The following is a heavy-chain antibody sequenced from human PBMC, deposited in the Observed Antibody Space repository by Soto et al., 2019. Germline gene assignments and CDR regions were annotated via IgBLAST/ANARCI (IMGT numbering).Heavy chain of an antibody. CDR3: ARDQGIRFLEWLVDY. V-gene: IGHV1-46*01. J-gene: IGHJ4*02. CDR2: INPSGGST. CDR1: GYTFTSYY. D-gene: IGHD3-3*01. Sequence: ASVKVSCKASGYTFTSYYMHWVRQAPGQGLEWMGIINPSGGSTSYAQKFQGRVTMTRDTSTSTVYMELSSLRSEDTAVYYCARDQGIRFLEWLVDYWGQGTLVTVPQ.